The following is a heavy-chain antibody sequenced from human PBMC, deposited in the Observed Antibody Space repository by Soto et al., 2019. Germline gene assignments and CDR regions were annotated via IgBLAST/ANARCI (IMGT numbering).Heavy chain of an antibody. J-gene: IGHJ4*02. Sequence: GGSLRLSCAVSGFTFSSFGMNWVRQAPGKGLEWISYITSDSSTRHYADFVKGRFTISRDNAKNSLYLQMNSLRDEDTAVYFCARDPDGIIDFDYWGQGTQVTVS. CDR3: ARDPDGIIDFDY. V-gene: IGHV3-48*02. CDR1: GFTFSSFG. D-gene: IGHD3-10*01. CDR2: ITSDSSTR.